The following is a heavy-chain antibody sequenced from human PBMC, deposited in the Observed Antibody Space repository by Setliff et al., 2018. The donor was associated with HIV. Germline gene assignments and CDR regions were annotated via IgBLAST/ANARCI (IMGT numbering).Heavy chain of an antibody. CDR3: ARAPFPRLQGTVSDI. Sequence: GGSLRLSCAASGFTFSSYNMNWVRQAPGKGLEWVSCISSSSSYMYYADSVKGRFTISRDNGKNSPYLQMNSLRAEDTAVYYCARAPFPRLQGTVSDIWGPGTMVTVSS. J-gene: IGHJ3*02. CDR2: ISSSSSYM. D-gene: IGHD4-4*01. CDR1: GFTFSSYN. V-gene: IGHV3-21*01.